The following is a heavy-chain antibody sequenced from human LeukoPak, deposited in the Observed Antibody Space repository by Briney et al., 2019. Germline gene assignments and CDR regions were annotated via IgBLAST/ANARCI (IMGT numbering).Heavy chain of an antibody. CDR1: GGSFSGYY. CDR2: IYYSGST. CDR3: ASTNSYPSGYYYYYYMDV. Sequence: PSETLSLTCAVYGGSFSGYYWSWIRQPPGKGLEWIGYIYYSGSTNYNPSLKSRVTISVDTSKNQFSLKLSSVTAADTAVYYCASTNSYPSGYYYYYYMDVWGKGTTVTVSS. J-gene: IGHJ6*03. V-gene: IGHV4-59*01. D-gene: IGHD5-18*01.